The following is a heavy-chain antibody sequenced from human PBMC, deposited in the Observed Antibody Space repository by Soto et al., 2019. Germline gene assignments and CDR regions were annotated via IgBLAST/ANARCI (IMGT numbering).Heavy chain of an antibody. Sequence: QITLKESGPTLVKPTQTLTLTCNFSGFSLTTDGVGVGWIRQPPGKSLEWLALIYWDDDKRYNSSLKNRLTVTKDTSRNQVVLTMTNMEPVDTATYFYAHSFVSWYGFDLWGHGTTVTVSS. CDR3: AHSFVSWYGFDL. V-gene: IGHV2-5*02. CDR2: IYWDDDK. CDR1: GFSLTTDGVG. J-gene: IGHJ3*01. D-gene: IGHD2-21*01.